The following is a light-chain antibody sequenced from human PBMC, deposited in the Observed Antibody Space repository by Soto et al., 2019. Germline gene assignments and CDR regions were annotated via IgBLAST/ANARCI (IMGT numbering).Light chain of an antibody. Sequence: QSVLTQPASVSGSPGQSITISCTGTSSDVGGYNYVSWYQQHPGKAPKLMIYEVSNRPSGVSYRFSGSKSGNTSSLTISGLQAEDEADYYCSSYTSSSTYVFVTGTKVTVL. V-gene: IGLV2-14*01. CDR2: EVS. CDR1: SSDVGGYNY. CDR3: SSYTSSSTYV. J-gene: IGLJ1*01.